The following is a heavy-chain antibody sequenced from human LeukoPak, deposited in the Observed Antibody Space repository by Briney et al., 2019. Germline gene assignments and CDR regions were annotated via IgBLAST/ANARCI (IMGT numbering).Heavy chain of an antibody. CDR1: GGTFSGYA. Sequence: RAASVKVSCKASGGTFSGYAITWVRQAPGQGLEWMGWISAYNGNTNYAQKLQGRVTMTTDTSTSTAYMELRSLRSDDTAVYYCARDHWQQPADDAFDIWGQGTMVTVSS. CDR3: ARDHWQQPADDAFDI. CDR2: ISAYNGNT. J-gene: IGHJ3*02. V-gene: IGHV1-18*01. D-gene: IGHD6-13*01.